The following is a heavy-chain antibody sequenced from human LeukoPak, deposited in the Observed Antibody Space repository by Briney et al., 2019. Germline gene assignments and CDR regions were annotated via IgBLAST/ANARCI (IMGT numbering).Heavy chain of an antibody. D-gene: IGHD3-10*01. CDR1: GYSISSGYY. CDR2: IYHSGST. CDR3: ARVYGSGSRYFDY. V-gene: IGHV4-38-2*01. J-gene: IGHJ4*02. Sequence: LETLSLTCGVSGYSISSGYYWGWIRQPPGKGLDWIGTIYHSGSTFYNPSLKSRVTISVDTSKNQFSLKLSSVTAADTAVYYCARVYGSGSRYFDYWGQGTLVTVSS.